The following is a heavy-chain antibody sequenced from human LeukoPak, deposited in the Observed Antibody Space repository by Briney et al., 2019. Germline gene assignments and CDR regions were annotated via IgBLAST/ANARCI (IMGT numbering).Heavy chain of an antibody. V-gene: IGHV3-64D*06. CDR3: VKGSIVVVVAAPRGDAFDI. J-gene: IGHJ3*02. D-gene: IGHD2-15*01. CDR1: GGSISSGD. CDR2: ISSNGGST. Sequence: PSETLSLTCTVSGGSISSGDYYWSWVRQAPGKGLEYVSAISSNGGSTYYADSVKGRFTISRDNSKNTLYLQMSSLRAEDTAVYYCVKGSIVVVVAAPRGDAFDIWGQGTLVTVSS.